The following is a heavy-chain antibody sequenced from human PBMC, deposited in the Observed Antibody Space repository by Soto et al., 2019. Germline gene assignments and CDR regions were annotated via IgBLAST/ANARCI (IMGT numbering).Heavy chain of an antibody. J-gene: IGHJ5*02. CDR3: ARHRNSRGSWYWVDP. CDR1: GGSVSSESHY. Sequence: ASETLSLTCTVSGGSVSSESHYWSWIRQTPGKGLEWIGYIYYTGSTNYNPSLKGRVTMSVDTSRDQVSLRLRSVTRADTAVYYCARHRNSRGSWYWVDPWGQGTLVTVSS. CDR2: IYYTGST. D-gene: IGHD6-13*01. V-gene: IGHV4-61*01.